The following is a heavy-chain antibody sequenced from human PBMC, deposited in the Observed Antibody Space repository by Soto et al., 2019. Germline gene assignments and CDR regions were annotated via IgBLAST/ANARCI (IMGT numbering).Heavy chain of an antibody. CDR1: GYTFTSYG. CDR3: ARIRYCSSTSCYSHYYYGMDV. CDR2: ISAYNGNT. D-gene: IGHD2-2*01. J-gene: IGHJ6*04. Sequence: ASVKVSCKASGYTFTSYGISWVRQAPGQGLEWMGWISAYNGNTNYAQKLQGRVTMTTDTSTSTAYMELRSLRSDDTAVYYCARIRYCSSTSCYSHYYYGMDVWGEGTTVTVSS. V-gene: IGHV1-18*01.